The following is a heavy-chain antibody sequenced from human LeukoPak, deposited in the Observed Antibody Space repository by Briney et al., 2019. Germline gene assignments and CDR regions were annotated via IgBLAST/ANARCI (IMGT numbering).Heavy chain of an antibody. Sequence: ASVKVSCKASGYTFISYGISWVRQAPGQGLEWMGWISADNGNTNYAQNLQGRVTMTTDTSTSTAYMELRSLRSDDMAVYYCARAGYYYDRMLTLDIWGQGTMVTVSS. CDR3: ARAGYYYDRMLTLDI. CDR2: ISADNGNT. J-gene: IGHJ3*02. V-gene: IGHV1-18*03. CDR1: GYTFISYG. D-gene: IGHD3-22*01.